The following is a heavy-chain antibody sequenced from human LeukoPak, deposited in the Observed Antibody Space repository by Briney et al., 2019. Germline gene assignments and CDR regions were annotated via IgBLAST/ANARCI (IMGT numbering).Heavy chain of an antibody. Sequence: GASVKVSCKASGGTFSSYAISWVRQAPGQGLEWMGRIIPIFGIANYAQKFQDRVTITANKSTSTAYMELSSLRSEDTAVYYCARDEAVGGYWGQGTLVTVSS. V-gene: IGHV1-69*04. CDR3: ARDEAVGGY. J-gene: IGHJ4*02. D-gene: IGHD3-16*01. CDR1: GGTFSSYA. CDR2: IIPIFGIA.